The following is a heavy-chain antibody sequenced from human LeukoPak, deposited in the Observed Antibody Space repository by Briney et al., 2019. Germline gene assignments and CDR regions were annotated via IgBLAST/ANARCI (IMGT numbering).Heavy chain of an antibody. CDR2: IYSSGSA. CDR1: SGSINSYY. J-gene: IGHJ6*03. D-gene: IGHD6-13*01. V-gene: IGHV4-59*01. Sequence: SETLSLTCTVSSGSINSYYWNWIRQPPGKGLEWIGRIYSSGSANYSPSLKSRVTISVDTSKSQFSLKLSSVTAADTAVYYCAREKGIAAAYSYYYYYYMDVWGKGTTVTISS. CDR3: AREKGIAAAYSYYYYYYMDV.